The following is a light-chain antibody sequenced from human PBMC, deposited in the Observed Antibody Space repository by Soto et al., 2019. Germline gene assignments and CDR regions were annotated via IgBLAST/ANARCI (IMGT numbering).Light chain of an antibody. V-gene: IGKV3-20*01. CDR3: QQYGSSPPVWT. CDR1: QSVSSSY. CDR2: GAS. J-gene: IGKJ1*01. Sequence: EIVLTQSPGTLSLSPGERATLSCRASQSVSSSYLAWYQQKPGQAPRLLIYGASSRATGIPDRFSGSGSGTDFTLTISRLEPEDFAVYYCQQYGSSPPVWTFGRGTKVEIK.